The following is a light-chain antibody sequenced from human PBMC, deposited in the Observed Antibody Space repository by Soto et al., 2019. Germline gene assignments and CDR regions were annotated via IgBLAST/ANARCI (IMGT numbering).Light chain of an antibody. CDR2: DAS. CDR1: QSVSSN. Sequence: EIVMTQSPATLSVSPGERATLSCRASQSVSSNLAWYQQKPGQAPRLLIHDASARATGIPARFSGSGSGTEFTLTISSLQSEDFAVYYCQQYNNWPRTFGQGTKLEIK. J-gene: IGKJ2*01. V-gene: IGKV3-15*01. CDR3: QQYNNWPRT.